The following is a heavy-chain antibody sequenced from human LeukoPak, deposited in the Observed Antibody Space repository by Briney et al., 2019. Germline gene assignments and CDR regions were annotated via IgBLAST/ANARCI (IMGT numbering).Heavy chain of an antibody. CDR3: AKGRFYYDSGSPLSL. D-gene: IGHD3-10*01. CDR1: GFNFSIYA. V-gene: IGHV3-23*01. CDR2: LSDSGEIT. J-gene: IGHJ3*01. Sequence: PGGSLRLSCAASGFNFSIYAMSWVRQAPGKGLQWVSLLSDSGEITYYTDSVKGRFTISRDNSSNTLHLHMTSLRAEDTAVYYCAKGRFYYDSGSPLSLWGQGTMVTVSS.